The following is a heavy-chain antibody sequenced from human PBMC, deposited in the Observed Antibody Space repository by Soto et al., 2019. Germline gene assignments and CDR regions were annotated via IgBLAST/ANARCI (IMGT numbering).Heavy chain of an antibody. CDR2: INPNSGGT. D-gene: IGHD5-12*01. CDR3: ARDPNIVATMGSIYYYYGMDV. Sequence: GASVKVSCKASGYTFTGYYMHWVRQAPGQGLEWMGWINPNSGGTNYAQKFQGRFTISRDNAKNSLYLQMNSLRAEDTAVYYCARDPNIVATMGSIYYYYGMDVWGQGTTVTVSS. J-gene: IGHJ6*02. CDR1: GYTFTGYY. V-gene: IGHV1-2*02.